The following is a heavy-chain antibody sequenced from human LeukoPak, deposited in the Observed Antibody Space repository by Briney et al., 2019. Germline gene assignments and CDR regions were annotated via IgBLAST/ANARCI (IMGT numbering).Heavy chain of an antibody. CDR3: ARPSSSWPGDAFDI. Sequence: GASVKVSCKASGYIFTSYAMNWVRQAPGQGLEWMGWINTNTGNPTYAQGFTGRFVFSLDTSVSTSYLQISSLKAEDTAVFYCARPSSSWPGDAFDIWGQGTMVTVSS. CDR1: GYIFTSYA. D-gene: IGHD6-13*01. J-gene: IGHJ3*02. V-gene: IGHV7-4-1*02. CDR2: INTNTGNP.